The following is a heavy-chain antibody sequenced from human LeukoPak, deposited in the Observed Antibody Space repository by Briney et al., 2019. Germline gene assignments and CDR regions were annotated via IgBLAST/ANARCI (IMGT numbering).Heavy chain of an antibody. V-gene: IGHV4-61*02. J-gene: IGHJ4*02. Sequence: SETLPLTCTVSGGSISSGSYYWSWIRQPAGKGLEWIGRIYTSGSTNYNPSLKSRVTISVDTSKNQFSLKLSSVTAADTAVYYCARGVASSSDFDYWGQGTLVTVSS. CDR2: IYTSGST. D-gene: IGHD6-6*01. CDR1: GGSISSGSYY. CDR3: ARGVASSSDFDY.